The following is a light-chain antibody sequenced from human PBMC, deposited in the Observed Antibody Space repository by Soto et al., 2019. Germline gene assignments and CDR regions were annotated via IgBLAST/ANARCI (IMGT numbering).Light chain of an antibody. V-gene: IGLV2-14*01. Sequence: QSALTQPASVSGAPGQSITISCIGTNSDVGRFNYVSWYQQHPGKAPKLLIYDVRNRPSGVSYRFSGSKSGNTASLAISGLQAEDEADYYCSSYTSANTVMFGGGTKVTVL. J-gene: IGLJ3*02. CDR2: DVR. CDR1: NSDVGRFNY. CDR3: SSYTSANTVM.